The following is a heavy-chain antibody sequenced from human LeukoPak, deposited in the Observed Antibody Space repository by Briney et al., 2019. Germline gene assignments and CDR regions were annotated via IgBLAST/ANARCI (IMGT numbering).Heavy chain of an antibody. J-gene: IGHJ4*02. CDR1: GFTFSSYA. D-gene: IGHD3-10*01. Sequence: GGSLRLSCAASGFTFSSYAMSWVRQAPGKGLEWVSAISGSGGGTYYADSVKGRFTISRDNSKNTLCLQMNSLRAEDTAVYYCAKSGIWFGELLSYFDYWGQETLVTVSS. V-gene: IGHV3-23*01. CDR3: AKSGIWFGELLSYFDY. CDR2: ISGSGGGT.